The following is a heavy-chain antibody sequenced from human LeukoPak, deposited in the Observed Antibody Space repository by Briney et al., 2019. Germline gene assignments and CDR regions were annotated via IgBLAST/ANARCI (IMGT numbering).Heavy chain of an antibody. CDR2: IIPILGIA. D-gene: IGHD3-22*01. Sequence: GASVKVSCKASGGTFSSYAISWVRQAPGQGLEWMGRIIPILGIANYAQKFQGRVTITADKSTSTAYMELSSLRSEDTAVYYCARNHDYYDSSGLLDYWGQGTLVTVSS. J-gene: IGHJ4*02. V-gene: IGHV1-69*04. CDR1: GGTFSSYA. CDR3: ARNHDYYDSSGLLDY.